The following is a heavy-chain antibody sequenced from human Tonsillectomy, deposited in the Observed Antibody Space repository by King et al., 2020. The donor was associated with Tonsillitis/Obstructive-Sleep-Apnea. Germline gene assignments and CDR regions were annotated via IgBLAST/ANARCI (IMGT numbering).Heavy chain of an antibody. D-gene: IGHD2-2*02. Sequence: QLVQSGSGLMKPGASVKVSCKASGYSFTSYAINWVRQAPGQGLEWMGWIHTNTGNPTYAQGFTGRFVFSLDTYVSTAYLQISSLKAEDTAVYFCARVYCSTSSCFTGADYYQMDVWGKGTTVIVSS. V-gene: IGHV7-4-1*02. CDR1: GYSFTSYA. CDR2: IHTNTGNP. CDR3: ARVYCSTSSCFTGADYYQMDV. J-gene: IGHJ6*03.